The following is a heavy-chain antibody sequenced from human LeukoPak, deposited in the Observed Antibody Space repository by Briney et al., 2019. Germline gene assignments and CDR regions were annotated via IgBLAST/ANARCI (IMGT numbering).Heavy chain of an antibody. CDR2: ISYDGSNK. V-gene: IGHV3-30*04. CDR3: ARPEYYDSSDYYY. CDR1: GFTFSSYA. D-gene: IGHD3-22*01. Sequence: GGSLRLSCAASGFTFSSYAMHWVRQAPGKGLEWVAVISYDGSNKYYADSVKGRFTTSRDNSKNTLYLQMNSLRAEDTAVYYCARPEYYDSSDYYYWGQGTLVTVSS. J-gene: IGHJ4*02.